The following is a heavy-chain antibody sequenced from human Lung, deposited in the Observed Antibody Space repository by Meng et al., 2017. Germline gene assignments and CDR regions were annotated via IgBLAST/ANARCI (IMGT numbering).Heavy chain of an antibody. Sequence: ELDRVVSGGAFVEAGGLLGLSLASSGFLFSRFAMSWTRQAPGKGLEWVSAISGSGSSPYYADSVKGRFTISRDNSKNTLYLQMNSLRAEDTAVYYCAKKGWLYWGSGDDYWGQGTLVTVSS. V-gene: IGHV3-23*04. J-gene: IGHJ4*02. D-gene: IGHD7-27*01. CDR3: AKKGWLYWGSGDDY. CDR2: ISGSGSSP. CDR1: GFLFSRFA.